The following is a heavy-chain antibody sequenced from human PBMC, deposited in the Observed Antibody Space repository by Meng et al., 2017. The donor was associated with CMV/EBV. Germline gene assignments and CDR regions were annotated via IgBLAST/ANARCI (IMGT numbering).Heavy chain of an antibody. CDR3: ARGRDYGDYNWFDP. Sequence: SGGSISSGGYYWSWIRQHPGKGLEWIGNIYYRGSTYYNASPKSRLSISIDTSNNQFSLRLTSVSAADTAVYYCARGRDYGDYNWFDPWGQGTLVTVSS. CDR2: IYYRGST. J-gene: IGHJ5*02. D-gene: IGHD4-17*01. V-gene: IGHV4-31*02. CDR1: GGSISSGGYY.